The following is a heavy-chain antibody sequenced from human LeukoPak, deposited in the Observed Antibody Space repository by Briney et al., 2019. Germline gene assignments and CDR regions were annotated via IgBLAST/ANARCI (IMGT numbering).Heavy chain of an antibody. J-gene: IGHJ4*02. CDR1: GGSISSYY. V-gene: IGHV4-59*01. Sequence: PSETLSLTCTVSGGSISSYYWSWIRQPAGKGLGWIGYIYYSGSTNYNPSLKSRVTMSVDTSKNQFSLKLSSVTAADTAVYFCARGSRYGSSYYFDSWGQGTLVTVSS. D-gene: IGHD6-13*01. CDR3: ARGSRYGSSYYFDS. CDR2: IYYSGST.